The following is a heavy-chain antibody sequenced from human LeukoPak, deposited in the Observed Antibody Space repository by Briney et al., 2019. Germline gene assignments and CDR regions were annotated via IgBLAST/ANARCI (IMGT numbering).Heavy chain of an antibody. V-gene: IGHV4-38-2*02. CDR1: GYSISSGYY. CDR3: ARVYAAVGGY. CDR2: IYHSGST. D-gene: IGHD3-16*01. J-gene: IGHJ4*02. Sequence: PSETLSLTCTVSGYSISSGYYWGWIRQPPGKGLEWIGSIYHSGSTYYNPSLKSRVTISVDTSKNQFSLKLSSVTAADTAVYYCARVYAAVGGYWGQGTLVTVSS.